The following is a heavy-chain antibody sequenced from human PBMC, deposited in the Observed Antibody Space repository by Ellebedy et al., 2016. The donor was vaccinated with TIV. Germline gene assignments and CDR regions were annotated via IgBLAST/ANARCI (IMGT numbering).Heavy chain of an antibody. CDR2: VSGSGGST. Sequence: GGSLRLXXAASGFTFDDYAMHWVRQVPGKGLEWVSAVSGSGGSTYYADSVKGRFTISRDNSKNTLYLQMNSLRAEDTAVYYCAKGHSSGWYGSLDWGQGTLVTVSS. J-gene: IGHJ4*02. CDR3: AKGHSSGWYGSLD. V-gene: IGHV3-23*01. CDR1: GFTFDDYA. D-gene: IGHD6-19*01.